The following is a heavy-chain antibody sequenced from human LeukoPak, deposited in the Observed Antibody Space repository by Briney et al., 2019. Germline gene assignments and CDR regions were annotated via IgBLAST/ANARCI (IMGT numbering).Heavy chain of an antibody. CDR2: SDPEDGER. Sequence: GASVKVLCKVSGKTLSDLSIHWLRQPPGKGLEWLGGSDPEDGERIYAQMFQGRVTMTEDTSIDTAYMELSSLRSEDTAVYYCVTGFTTMAVDYFDYWGQGTLVTVSP. CDR3: VTGFTTMAVDYFDY. V-gene: IGHV1-24*01. CDR1: GKTLSDLS. J-gene: IGHJ4*02. D-gene: IGHD5-18*01.